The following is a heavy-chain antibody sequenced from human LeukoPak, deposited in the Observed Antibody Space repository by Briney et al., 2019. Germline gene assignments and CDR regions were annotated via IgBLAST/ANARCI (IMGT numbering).Heavy chain of an antibody. J-gene: IGHJ4*02. CDR1: GYTFTSYG. D-gene: IGHD2-15*01. CDR2: INPSGGST. Sequence: GASVKVSCKASGYTFTSYGISWVRQAPGQGLEWMGIINPSGGSTSYAQKFQGRATMTRDTSTSTVYMELSSLRSEDTAVYYCARVNPCSGGSCYLLHYWGQGTLVTVSS. V-gene: IGHV1-46*01. CDR3: ARVNPCSGGSCYLLHY.